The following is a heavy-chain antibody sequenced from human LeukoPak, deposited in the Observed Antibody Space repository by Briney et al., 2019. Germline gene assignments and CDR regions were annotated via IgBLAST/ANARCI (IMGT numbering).Heavy chain of an antibody. V-gene: IGHV4-39*02. J-gene: IGHJ5*01. CDR3: ARLDILVPRAVEWFDP. CDR1: GGSISSSSYY. D-gene: IGHD2-2*01. CDR2: IYYSGST. Sequence: SETLSLTCTVSGGSISSSSYYWGWIRQPPGKGLEWIGSIYYSGSTFFNPSLKSRVTISVDTSKNHISLRLRSVTAADTAVYYCARLDILVPRAVEWFDPWGQGTVVTVSS.